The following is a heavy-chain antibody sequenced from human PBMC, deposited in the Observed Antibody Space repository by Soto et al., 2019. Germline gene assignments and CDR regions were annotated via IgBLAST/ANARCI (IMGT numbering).Heavy chain of an antibody. CDR1: GYTFTSYG. D-gene: IGHD7-27*01. Sequence: ASVKVSCKASGYTFTSYGISWVRQAPGQGLEWMGWISAYNGNTNYAQKLQGRFTMTTDTSTSTAYMELRSLRSDDTAVYCCARAPPHWGSSQNAFDIWGQGTMVTVSS. V-gene: IGHV1-18*01. CDR2: ISAYNGNT. CDR3: ARAPPHWGSSQNAFDI. J-gene: IGHJ3*02.